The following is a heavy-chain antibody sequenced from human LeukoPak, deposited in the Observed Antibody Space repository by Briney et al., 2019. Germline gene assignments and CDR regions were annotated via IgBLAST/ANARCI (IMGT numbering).Heavy chain of an antibody. CDR3: ARDRSTAGYMDV. V-gene: IGHV4-59*01. Sequence: SETLSLTCPVSGGSLSSYFWNWIRQPPGKGLAGMGYMYYSGSTNYNPSLKSRVTISVVTSKNQFSLKLSSVTAADTAVYYCARDRSTAGYMDVWGQGTTVTVSS. J-gene: IGHJ6*03. CDR2: MYYSGST. D-gene: IGHD3-16*02. CDR1: GGSLSSYF.